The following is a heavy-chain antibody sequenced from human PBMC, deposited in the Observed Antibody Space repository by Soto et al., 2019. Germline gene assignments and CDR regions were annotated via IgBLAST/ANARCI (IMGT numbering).Heavy chain of an antibody. CDR2: ISYDGSNK. J-gene: IGHJ4*02. D-gene: IGHD3-10*01. CDR1: GFTFSSYG. V-gene: IGHV3-30*18. Sequence: QVQLVESGGGVVQPGRSLRLSCEASGFTFSSYGMHWVRQAPGKGLEWVAVISYDGSNKYYADSVKGRFTISRDNSKNTLYLQMNSLRAEDTAVYYCAKDSGSSSGVFYFDYWGQGTLVTVSS. CDR3: AKDSGSSSGVFYFDY.